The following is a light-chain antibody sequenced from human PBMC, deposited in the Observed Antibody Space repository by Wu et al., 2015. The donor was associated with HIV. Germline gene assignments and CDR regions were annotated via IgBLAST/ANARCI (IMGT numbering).Light chain of an antibody. CDR3: QQRSNWPPTIT. CDR2: AAS. J-gene: IGKJ5*01. V-gene: IGKV1-8*01. CDR1: QGISSF. Sequence: AIRMTQSPSSLSASTGDRVTITCRASQGISSFLAWFQQKPGKAPKLLIYAASTLQSGVPSRFSGSGSGTDFTLTISRLQSEDFAVYYCQQRSNWPPTITFGQGTRLDNK.